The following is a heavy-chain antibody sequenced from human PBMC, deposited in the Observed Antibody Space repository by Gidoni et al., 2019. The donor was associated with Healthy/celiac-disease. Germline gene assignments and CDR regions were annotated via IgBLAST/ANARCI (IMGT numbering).Heavy chain of an antibody. V-gene: IGHV4-59*01. Sequence: QVQLQESGPGLVKPSETLSLTCTVSGGSISSYYWSWIRQPPGKGLEWIGYIYYSGSTNYNPSLKSRVTISVDTSKNQFSLKLSSVTAADTAVYYCARVRPIAVAGTGWFDPWGQGTLVTVSS. CDR3: ARVRPIAVAGTGWFDP. CDR2: IYYSGST. J-gene: IGHJ5*02. CDR1: GGSISSYY. D-gene: IGHD6-19*01.